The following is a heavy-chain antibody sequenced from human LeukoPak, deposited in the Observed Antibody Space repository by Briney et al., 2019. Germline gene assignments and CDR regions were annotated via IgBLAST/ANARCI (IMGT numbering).Heavy chain of an antibody. Sequence: SETLSLTCTVSDGSISTTSYFWGWIRQPPGKGLEWIGSIYYSGSTYYNPSLKSRVTISVDTSKNQFSLKLSSVTAADTAVYYCARDIFPSGYYYEGGWFDPWGQGTLVTVSS. CDR3: ARDIFPSGYYYEGGWFDP. D-gene: IGHD3-22*01. CDR2: IYYSGST. J-gene: IGHJ5*02. V-gene: IGHV4-39*02. CDR1: DGSISTTSYF.